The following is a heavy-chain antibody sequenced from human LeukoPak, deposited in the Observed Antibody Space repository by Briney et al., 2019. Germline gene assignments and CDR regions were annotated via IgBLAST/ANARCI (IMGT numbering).Heavy chain of an antibody. J-gene: IGHJ4*02. CDR2: IKGDGGSP. D-gene: IGHD3-10*02. Sequence: PGGSLRLSCAASGFTFSNYWMHWVRQAPGKGLVWVSRIKGDGGSPTYADSVKGRFTISRDNAKHTLYLQMNSLRAEDTAVYYCARKPDYYVADYWGQGTLVTVSS. V-gene: IGHV3-74*01. CDR1: GFTFSNYW. CDR3: ARKPDYYVADY.